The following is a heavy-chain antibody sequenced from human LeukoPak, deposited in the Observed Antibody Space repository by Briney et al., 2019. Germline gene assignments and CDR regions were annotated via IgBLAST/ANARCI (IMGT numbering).Heavy chain of an antibody. V-gene: IGHV1-46*01. CDR1: GYTFTTYY. Sequence: ASGGVSCKASGYTFTTYYIHWVRQAPGEGLEWMGIINPSGGSTSFAQKFQARLTMTRDTSTSTVYMELSGLRSEDTAVYYCAREIVVVPAAMGFDPWGQGTLVTVSS. J-gene: IGHJ5*02. D-gene: IGHD2-2*01. CDR2: INPSGGST. CDR3: AREIVVVPAAMGFDP.